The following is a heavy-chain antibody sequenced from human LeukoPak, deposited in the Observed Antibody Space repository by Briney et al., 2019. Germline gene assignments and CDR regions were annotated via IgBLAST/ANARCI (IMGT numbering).Heavy chain of an antibody. V-gene: IGHV3-30-3*01. CDR1: GFTFRSYA. D-gene: IGHD3-3*01. CDR2: ISYDANIGSNK. Sequence: GGSLRLSCAASGFTFRSYAMHWVRQAPGKGLEWVALISYDANIGSNKYYADSVKGRFTISRDNSKNTLYLQMNSLRAEDTAVYYCARDGGYDFWSGYYLDYWGQGTLVTVSS. J-gene: IGHJ4*02. CDR3: ARDGGYDFWSGYYLDY.